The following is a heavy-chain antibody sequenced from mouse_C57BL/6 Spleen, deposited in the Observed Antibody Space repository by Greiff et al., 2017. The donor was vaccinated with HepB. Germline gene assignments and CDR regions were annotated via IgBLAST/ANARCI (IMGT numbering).Heavy chain of an antibody. D-gene: IGHD2-3*01. CDR2: IDPENGDT. V-gene: IGHV14-4*01. Sequence: EVQLQQSGAELVRPGASVKLSCTASGFNIKDDYMHWVKQRPEQGLEWIGWIDPENGDTEYASKFQGKATITADTSSNTAYLQLSSLTSEDTAVYYCTTWGDGNYDAYWGQGTTLTVSS. CDR1: GFNIKDDY. CDR3: TTWGDGNYDAY. J-gene: IGHJ2*01.